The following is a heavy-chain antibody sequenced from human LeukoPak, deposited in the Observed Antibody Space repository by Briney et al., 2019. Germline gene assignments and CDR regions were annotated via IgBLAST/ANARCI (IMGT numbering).Heavy chain of an antibody. CDR3: AKSLPLNTYYYGSGSYYIRLPDY. J-gene: IGHJ4*02. Sequence: PGGSLRLSCAASGFTFSSYAMGWVRQAPGKGLEWVSAISGSGGSTYYADSVKGRFTISRDNSKNTLYLQMNSLRAEDTAVYYCAKSLPLNTYYYGSGSYYIRLPDYWGQGTLVTVSS. D-gene: IGHD3-10*01. V-gene: IGHV3-23*01. CDR2: ISGSGGST. CDR1: GFTFSSYA.